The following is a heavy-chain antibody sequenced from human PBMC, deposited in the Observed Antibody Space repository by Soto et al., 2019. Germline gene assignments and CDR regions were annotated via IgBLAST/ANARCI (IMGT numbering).Heavy chain of an antibody. Sequence: PSETLSLTCTVSGGSISSGGYYWSWIRQHPGKGLEWIGYIYYSGFTYYNPSLKSRVTISVDTSKNQFSLKLSSVTAADTAVYYCAGRYGPGFDYWGQGTLVTVSS. V-gene: IGHV4-31*03. J-gene: IGHJ4*02. CDR1: GGSISSGGYY. D-gene: IGHD4-17*01. CDR2: IYYSGFT. CDR3: AGRYGPGFDY.